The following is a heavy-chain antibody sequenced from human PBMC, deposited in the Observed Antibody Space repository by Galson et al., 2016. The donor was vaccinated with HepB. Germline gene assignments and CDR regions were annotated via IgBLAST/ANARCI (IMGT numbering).Heavy chain of an antibody. Sequence: SLRLSCAASGFNFHNYAMSWVRQAPGKGLEWVSAISGWGGSTYYADSVKGRFTISRDNSKNTLYLQMNSLRAEDTALYYCARDPEGHGAYFDYWGQGTLVTVSS. J-gene: IGHJ4*02. CDR2: ISGWGGST. V-gene: IGHV3-23*01. D-gene: IGHD1-14*01. CDR1: GFNFHNYA. CDR3: ARDPEGHGAYFDY.